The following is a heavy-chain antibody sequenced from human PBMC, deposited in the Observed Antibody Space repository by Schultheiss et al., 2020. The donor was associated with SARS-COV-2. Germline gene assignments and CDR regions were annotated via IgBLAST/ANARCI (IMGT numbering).Heavy chain of an antibody. CDR2: ISAYNGNT. Sequence: ASVKVSCKASGYTFTSYGISWVRQAPGQGLEWMGWISAYNGNTNYAQKLQGRVTMTTDTSTSTAYMELRSLRSDDTAVYYCARESPLRFLEWLSHYYYYYGMDVWGQGTTVTVSS. CDR3: ARESPLRFLEWLSHYYYYYGMDV. J-gene: IGHJ6*02. D-gene: IGHD3-3*01. CDR1: GYTFTSYG. V-gene: IGHV1-18*01.